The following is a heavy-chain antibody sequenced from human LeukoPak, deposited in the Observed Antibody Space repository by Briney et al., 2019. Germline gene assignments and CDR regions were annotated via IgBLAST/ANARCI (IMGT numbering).Heavy chain of an antibody. CDR3: ARRQLAYYHGMDV. Sequence: SETLSLTCTVSGGSISSSSYYWGWIRQPPGTGLEWIGSIYYSGSTYYNPSLKSRVTISVDTSKNQFSLKLSSVTAADTAVYYCARRQLAYYHGMDVWGQGTTVTVSS. CDR2: IYYSGST. D-gene: IGHD5-18*01. V-gene: IGHV4-39*01. J-gene: IGHJ6*02. CDR1: GGSISSSSYY.